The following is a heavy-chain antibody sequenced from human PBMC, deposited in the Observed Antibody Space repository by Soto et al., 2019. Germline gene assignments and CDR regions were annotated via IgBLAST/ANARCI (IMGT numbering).Heavy chain of an antibody. J-gene: IGHJ2*01. V-gene: IGHV3-48*01. D-gene: IGHD2-2*01. CDR3: ARDNEDIVVVPAAAYWYFDL. Sequence: GGSLRLSCAASGFTFSSYSMNWVRQAPGKGLEWVSYISSSSSTIYYADSVKGRFTISRDKAKNALYLQMNSLRAEDTAVYYCARDNEDIVVVPAAAYWYFDLWGRGTLVTVSS. CDR2: ISSSSSTI. CDR1: GFTFSSYS.